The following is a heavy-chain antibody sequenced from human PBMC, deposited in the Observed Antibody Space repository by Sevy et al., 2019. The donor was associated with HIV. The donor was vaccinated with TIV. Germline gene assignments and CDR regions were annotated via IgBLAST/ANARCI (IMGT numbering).Heavy chain of an antibody. CDR3: ARGGDGVVPSPIIGLGPWTKYWYFDL. CDR1: GGSFSGYS. Sequence: SETLSLTCAVSGGSFSGYSWDWIRQPPGKGLEWIGEVNHSGSTNYNPSLKSRVTISVDTSKNQFSLKLNFVTAAVTAVYYWARGGDGVVPSPIIGLGPWTKYWYFDLWGRGTLVTVSS. V-gene: IGHV4-34*01. CDR2: VNHSGST. D-gene: IGHD3-3*01. J-gene: IGHJ2*01.